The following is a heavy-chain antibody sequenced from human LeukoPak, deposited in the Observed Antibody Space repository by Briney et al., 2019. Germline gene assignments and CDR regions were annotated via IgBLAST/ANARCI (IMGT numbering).Heavy chain of an antibody. Sequence: GASVKVSCKASGYTFTGHYIHWVRQAPGQGLEWMGWINPNSGGTNYAQKFQGRVTMTRDTAISTAYMELRRLRSDGTAVYYCAKSPQAHYYDTSAYSNCWGQGTLVTVSS. J-gene: IGHJ4*02. CDR2: INPNSGGT. CDR3: AKSPQAHYYDTSAYSNC. CDR1: GYTFTGHY. D-gene: IGHD3-22*01. V-gene: IGHV1-2*02.